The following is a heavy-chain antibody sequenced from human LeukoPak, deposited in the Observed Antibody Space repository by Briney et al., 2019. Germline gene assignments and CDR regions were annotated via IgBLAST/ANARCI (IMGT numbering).Heavy chain of an antibody. CDR1: GFTFSGYA. D-gene: IGHD4-17*01. CDR3: ASKLTTGS. J-gene: IGHJ5*02. CDR2: ISYDGSNK. Sequence: GGSLRLSCAASGFTFSGYAMHWVRQAPGKGLEWVAVISYDGSNKYYADSVKGRFTIYRDTSKNTLYLQMNSLRVEDTAVYYCASKLTTGSWGQGTLVTVSS. V-gene: IGHV3-30*14.